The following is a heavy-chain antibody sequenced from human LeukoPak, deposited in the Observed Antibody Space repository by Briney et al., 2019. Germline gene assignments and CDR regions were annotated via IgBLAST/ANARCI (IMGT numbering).Heavy chain of an antibody. J-gene: IGHJ6*04. CDR3: AELGITMLGGV. Sequence: PGGSLRLSCAASGFTFSSYEMNWVRQAPGKGLERVSYISSSGSTIYYADSVKGRFTISRDNAKNSLYLQMNSLRAEDTAVSYCAELGITMLGGVWGKGTTVTISS. CDR2: ISSSGSTI. CDR1: GFTFSSYE. D-gene: IGHD3-10*02. V-gene: IGHV3-48*03.